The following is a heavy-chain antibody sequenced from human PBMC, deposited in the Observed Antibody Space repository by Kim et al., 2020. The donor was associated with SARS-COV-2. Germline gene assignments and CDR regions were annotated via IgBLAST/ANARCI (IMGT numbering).Heavy chain of an antibody. V-gene: IGHV2-5*01. D-gene: IGHD6-13*01. J-gene: IGHJ4*02. CDR3: AHMRYSSSWLAYFDY. Sequence: PSLKSRLTITKDTSKNQVVLTMTNMDPVDTATYYCAHMRYSSSWLAYFDYWGQGTLVTVSS.